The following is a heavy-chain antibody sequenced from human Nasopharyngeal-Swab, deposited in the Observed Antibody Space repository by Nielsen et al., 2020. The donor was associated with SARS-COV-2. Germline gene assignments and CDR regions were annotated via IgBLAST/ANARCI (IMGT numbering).Heavy chain of an antibody. CDR2: IYYSGST. J-gene: IGHJ4*02. CDR3: GRAPRATIFGVVSHFDY. CDR1: GGSISSGGYY. Sequence: SETLSLTCTVSGGSISSGGYYWSWIRQHPGKGLEWIGYIYYSGSTYYNPSLKRRVTISVDTSKNQFSLKMSSVTAADTAVYYCGRAPRATIFGVVSHFDYWGQGTLVTVSS. V-gene: IGHV4-31*03. D-gene: IGHD3-3*01.